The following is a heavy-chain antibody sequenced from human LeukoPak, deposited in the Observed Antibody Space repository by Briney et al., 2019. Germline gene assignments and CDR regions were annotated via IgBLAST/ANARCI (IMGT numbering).Heavy chain of an antibody. CDR3: ARGGAYSRADCGY. V-gene: IGHV1-2*02. D-gene: IGHD2-21*01. Sequence: ASVKVSCKASGYTFTGYYMHWVRQAPGQGLEWMGWINPNSGGTNYAQKFQGRVTMTRDTSISTAYMELSSLRSEDTAVYYCARGGAYSRADCGYWGQGTLVTVSS. CDR1: GYTFTGYY. CDR2: INPNSGGT. J-gene: IGHJ4*02.